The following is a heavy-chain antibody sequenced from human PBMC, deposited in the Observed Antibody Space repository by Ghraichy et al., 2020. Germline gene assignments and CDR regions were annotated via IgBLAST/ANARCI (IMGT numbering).Heavy chain of an antibody. CDR3: AKGGAACSSTSCQGLYYYGMDV. CDR2: ISGSGGST. J-gene: IGHJ6*02. CDR1: GFTFSSYA. V-gene: IGHV3-23*01. D-gene: IGHD2-2*01. Sequence: GESLNISCAASGFTFSSYAMSWVRQAPGKGLEWVSAISGSGGSTYYADSVKGRFTISRDNSKNTLYLQMNSLRAEDTAVYYCAKGGAACSSTSCQGLYYYGMDVWGQGTTVTVSS.